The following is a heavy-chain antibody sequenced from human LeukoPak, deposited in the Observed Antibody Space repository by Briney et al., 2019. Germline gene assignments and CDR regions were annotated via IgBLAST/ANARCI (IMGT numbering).Heavy chain of an antibody. V-gene: IGHV4-61*02. CDR3: ARVSGYCSGVSCYSNY. CDR1: NGSISSDTYF. Sequence: SETLSLTCTVSNGSISSDTYFWSWIRQPAGKGLEWIGRMSSSGISTYYNPSLKSRVTISVDTSKNHFSLKLNSVTAADTAVYYCARVSGYCSGVSCYSNYWGQGTLVTVSS. D-gene: IGHD2-15*01. CDR2: MSSSGIST. J-gene: IGHJ4*02.